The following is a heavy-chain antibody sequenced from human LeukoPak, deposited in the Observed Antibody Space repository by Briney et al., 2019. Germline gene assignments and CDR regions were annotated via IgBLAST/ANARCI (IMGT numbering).Heavy chain of an antibody. J-gene: IGHJ4*02. CDR3: ARAQDFVAVPAASHFDY. CDR1: GGSISSGGYY. CDR2: IYYSGST. D-gene: IGHD2-2*01. Sequence: SQTLSLTCTVSGGSISSGGYYWSWIRQHPGKGLEWIGYIYYSGSTYYSPSLKSRVTISVDTSKNQFSLKLSSVTAADTAVYYCARAQDFVAVPAASHFDYWGQGTLVTVSS. V-gene: IGHV4-31*03.